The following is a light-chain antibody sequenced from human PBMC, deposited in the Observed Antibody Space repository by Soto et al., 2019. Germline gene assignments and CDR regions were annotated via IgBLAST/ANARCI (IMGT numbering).Light chain of an antibody. CDR3: NSYTSSSSYV. J-gene: IGLJ1*01. Sequence: QSVLTQPASVSGSPGQSITISCTGTSSDVGGYKYVSWYQQHPGKAPKLLIYTVNNRPSGVSNRFSGSKSGNTGSLTISGLQAEDESDYYFNSYTSSSSYVFGSGTKVT. CDR2: TVN. CDR1: SSDVGGYKY. V-gene: IGLV2-14*01.